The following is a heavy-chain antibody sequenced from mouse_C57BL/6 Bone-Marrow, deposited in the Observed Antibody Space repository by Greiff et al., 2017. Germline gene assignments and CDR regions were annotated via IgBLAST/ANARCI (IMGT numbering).Heavy chain of an antibody. Sequence: VQLQQPGADLVKPGASVKMSCKASGYTFTSYWITWVKQRPGQGLEWIGDIYPTSGRTNYNEKFTSKAILTVDTSSNTAYMQHSSLTSEDSAVFYCARSGPLGRSFDYWGQGTTLTVSS. CDR2: IYPTSGRT. V-gene: IGHV1-55*01. J-gene: IGHJ2*01. D-gene: IGHD4-1*01. CDR1: GYTFTSYW. CDR3: ARSGPLGRSFDY.